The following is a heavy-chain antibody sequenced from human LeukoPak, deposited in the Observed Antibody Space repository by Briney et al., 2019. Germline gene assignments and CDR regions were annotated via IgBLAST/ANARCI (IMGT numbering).Heavy chain of an antibody. CDR2: ISAYNGNT. D-gene: IGHD4-17*01. CDR3: ARDRRVLTTVSPPYSYYGMDV. V-gene: IGHV1-18*01. Sequence: GSVKVSCKASGYTFTSYGISWVRQAPGQGLEWMGWISAYNGNTNYAQKLQGRGTMTTDTSTSTAYMELRSLRSDDTAVYYCARDRRVLTTVSPPYSYYGMDVWGQGTTVTVSS. J-gene: IGHJ6*02. CDR1: GYTFTSYG.